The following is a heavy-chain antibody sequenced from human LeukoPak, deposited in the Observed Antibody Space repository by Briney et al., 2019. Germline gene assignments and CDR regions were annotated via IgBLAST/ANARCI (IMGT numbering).Heavy chain of an antibody. CDR3: AKDGCSGGSCHNDAFDI. Sequence: GGSLRLSCAASGFTFSSYAMSWVRQAPGEGLEWVSAISGSGGSTYYADSVKGRFTISRDNSKNTLYLQMNSLRAEDTAVYYCAKDGCSGGSCHNDAFDIWGQGTMVTVSS. CDR1: GFTFSSYA. J-gene: IGHJ3*02. CDR2: ISGSGGST. V-gene: IGHV3-23*01. D-gene: IGHD2-15*01.